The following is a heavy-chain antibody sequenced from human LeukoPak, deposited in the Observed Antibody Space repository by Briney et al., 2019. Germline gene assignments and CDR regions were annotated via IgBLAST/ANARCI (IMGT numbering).Heavy chain of an antibody. Sequence: ASVKVSCKASGYTFTSYGISWVRQAPGQGLEWMGWIGAYNGNTNYAQKLQGRVTMTTDTSTSTAYMELRSLRSDDTAVYYCASHDTYGGLNDYWGQGTLVTVSS. D-gene: IGHD4-17*01. J-gene: IGHJ4*02. V-gene: IGHV1-18*01. CDR3: ASHDTYGGLNDY. CDR2: IGAYNGNT. CDR1: GYTFTSYG.